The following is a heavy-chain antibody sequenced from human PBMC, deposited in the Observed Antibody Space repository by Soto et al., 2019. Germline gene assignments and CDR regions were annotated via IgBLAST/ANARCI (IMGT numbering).Heavy chain of an antibody. V-gene: IGHV3-23*01. CDR3: GIRMYSSRWYYFDY. J-gene: IGHJ4*02. CDR1: GFTVSSYA. CDR2: ISAST. D-gene: IGHD6-13*01. Sequence: EMQLLESGGGLVQAGGSLRLSCAASGFTVSSYALNWVRQAPGKGLEWVSGISASTDYADSVKGRFTISRDTSKNTLSLQMDGLRAEATAIYFSGIRMYSSRWYYFDYWGQGTLVTLSP.